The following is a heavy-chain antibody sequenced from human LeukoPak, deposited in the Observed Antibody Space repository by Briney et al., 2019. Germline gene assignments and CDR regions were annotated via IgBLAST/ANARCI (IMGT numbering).Heavy chain of an antibody. D-gene: IGHD3-22*01. Sequence: ASVKVSCKASGYTFTSYGISWVRQAPGQGLEWMGWISAYNGNTNYAQKLQGRVTITADKSTSTAYMELSSLRSEDTAVYYCARDHYYDSSGYSGHDYWGQGTLVTVSS. V-gene: IGHV1-18*01. J-gene: IGHJ4*02. CDR3: ARDHYYDSSGYSGHDY. CDR2: ISAYNGNT. CDR1: GYTFTSYG.